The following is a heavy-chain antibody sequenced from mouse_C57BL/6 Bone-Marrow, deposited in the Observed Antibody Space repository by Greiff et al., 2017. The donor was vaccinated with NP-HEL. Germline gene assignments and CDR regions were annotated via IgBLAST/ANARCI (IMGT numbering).Heavy chain of an antibody. CDR3: ANSRDY. CDR1: GYSFTGYY. J-gene: IGHJ2*01. V-gene: IGHV1-43*01. Sequence: EVQLQQSGPELVKPGASVKISCKASGYSFTGYYMHWVKQSSEKSLEWIGEINPSTGGTSYNQKFKGKATLTVDKSSSTAYMQLKSLTSEDSAVYYCANSRDYWGQGTTLTVSS. CDR2: INPSTGGT.